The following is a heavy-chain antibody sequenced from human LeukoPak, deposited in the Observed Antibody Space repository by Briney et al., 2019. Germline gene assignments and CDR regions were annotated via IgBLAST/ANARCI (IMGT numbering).Heavy chain of an antibody. J-gene: IGHJ4*02. CDR2: IYPSGSP. D-gene: IGHD3-16*01. CDR1: GGSISGYY. V-gene: IGHV4-4*07. CDR3: ARNSLYYFDY. Sequence: PSETLSLTCSVSGGSISGYYWSWIRQPAGKGLEWIGRIYPSGSPNHNPSLKSRVSMSVDTSKNQFSLILTSVTAADTAVYYCARNSLYYFDYWGQGTLVPVSS.